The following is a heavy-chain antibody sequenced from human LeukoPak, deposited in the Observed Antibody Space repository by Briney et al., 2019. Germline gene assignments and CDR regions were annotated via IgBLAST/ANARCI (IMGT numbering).Heavy chain of an antibody. CDR2: IYSRGSTRGST. Sequence: SETLSLTCTVSGGSISSYYWSWIRQPPGKGLEWIGYIYSRGSTRGSTNYTPSLKSRVTISLDTSKNQFSLKLSSVTAADTAVYYCARDQEYSGSYYRYFDSWGQGTLVTVSS. CDR1: GGSISSYY. V-gene: IGHV4-59*01. D-gene: IGHD1-26*01. CDR3: ARDQEYSGSYYRYFDS. J-gene: IGHJ4*02.